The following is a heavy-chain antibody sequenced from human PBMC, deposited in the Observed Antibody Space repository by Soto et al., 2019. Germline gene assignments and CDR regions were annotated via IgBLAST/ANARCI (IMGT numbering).Heavy chain of an antibody. CDR2: INHSGST. CDR3: ARGKKWLRSYYGMDV. Sequence: PSETLSLTCAVYGGSFGGYYWSWIRQPPGKGLEWIGEINHSGSTNYNPSLKSRVTISVDTSKNQFSLKLSSVTAADTAVFYCARGKKWLRSYYGMDVWGQGTTVTVSS. V-gene: IGHV4-34*01. J-gene: IGHJ6*02. CDR1: GGSFGGYY. D-gene: IGHD5-12*01.